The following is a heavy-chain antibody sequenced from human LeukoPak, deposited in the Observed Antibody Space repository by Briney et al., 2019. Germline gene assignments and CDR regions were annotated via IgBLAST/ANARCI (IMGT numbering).Heavy chain of an antibody. CDR1: GYTFTSYD. V-gene: IGHV1-8*01. CDR3: AGGRGSSSWYDY. CDR2: MNPNSGNT. D-gene: IGHD6-13*01. Sequence: ASVKVSCKASGYTFTSYDINWVRQATGQGLEWMGWMNPNSGNTGYAQKFRGRVTMTRNTSISTAYMELSSLRSEDTAVYYCAGGRGSSSWYDYWGQGTLVTVSS. J-gene: IGHJ4*02.